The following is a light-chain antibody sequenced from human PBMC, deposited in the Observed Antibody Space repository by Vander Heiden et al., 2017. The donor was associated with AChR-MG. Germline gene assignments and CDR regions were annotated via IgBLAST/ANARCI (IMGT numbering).Light chain of an antibody. J-gene: IGKJ4*01. Sequence: AIRITQPPSSLSASTGDRVTITCRASQGISSYLAWYQQKPGKAPKLLIYAASTLQSGVPSRFSGSGSGTDFTLTISCLQSEDFATYYCQQYYSYHALTFGGGPKVEIK. CDR3: QQYYSYHALT. V-gene: IGKV1-8*01. CDR2: AAS. CDR1: QGISSY.